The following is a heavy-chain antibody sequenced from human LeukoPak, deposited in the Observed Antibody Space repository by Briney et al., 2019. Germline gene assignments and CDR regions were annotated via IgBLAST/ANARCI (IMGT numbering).Heavy chain of an antibody. J-gene: IGHJ4*02. CDR2: ISSSSSYI. V-gene: IGHV3-21*01. Sequence: PGGSLRLSCAASGFTFSSYSMNWVRQAPGKGLEWVSSISSSSSYIYYAASVKGRFTISRDNAKNSLYLQMNSLRAEDTAVYYCARGILSTGFDYWGQGTLVTVSS. CDR1: GFTFSSYS. D-gene: IGHD2-8*02. CDR3: ARGILSTGFDY.